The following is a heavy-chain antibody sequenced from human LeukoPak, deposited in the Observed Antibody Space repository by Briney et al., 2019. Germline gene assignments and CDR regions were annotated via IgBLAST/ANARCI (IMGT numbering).Heavy chain of an antibody. D-gene: IGHD2-15*01. CDR2: IYYSGST. J-gene: IGHJ4*02. V-gene: IGHV4-59*08. CDR1: GGSISSYY. Sequence: PSETLSLTCTVSGGSISSYYWSWIRQHPGKGLEWIGYIYYSGSTNYNPSLKSRVTISLDTSKNQFSLKLSSVTAADTAVYYCARSGSYAAAGDYWGQGTLVTVSS. CDR3: ARSGSYAAAGDY.